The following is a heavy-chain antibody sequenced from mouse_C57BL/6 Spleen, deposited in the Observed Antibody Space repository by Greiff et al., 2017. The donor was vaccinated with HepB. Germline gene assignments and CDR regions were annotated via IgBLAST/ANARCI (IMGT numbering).Heavy chain of an antibody. V-gene: IGHV1-72*01. Sequence: VQLQQPGAELVKPGASVKLSCKASGYTFTSYWMHWVKQRPGRGLEWIGRIDPNSGGTKYNEKFKSKATLTVDKPSSTAYMQLSSLTSEDSAVYYCARWGITTVVATGGSYFDYWGQGTTRTVSS. J-gene: IGHJ2*01. CDR2: IDPNSGGT. D-gene: IGHD1-1*01. CDR3: ARWGITTVVATGGSYFDY. CDR1: GYTFTSYW.